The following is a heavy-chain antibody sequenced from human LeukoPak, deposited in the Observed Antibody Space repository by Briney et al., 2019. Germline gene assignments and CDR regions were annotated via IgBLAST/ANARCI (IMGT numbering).Heavy chain of an antibody. CDR1: GYTFTSYN. CDR2: MNPNSGNT. J-gene: IGHJ3*02. D-gene: IGHD3-22*01. V-gene: IGHV1-8*01. Sequence: ASVKVSCKASGYTFTSYNINWVRQATGQGLEWMGWMNPNSGNTGYAQKFQGRVTMTRNTSISTAYMELSSLRSEDTAVYYCARDRGSERYYDSSGSLGAFDIWGQGTMVTVSS. CDR3: ARDRGSERYYDSSGSLGAFDI.